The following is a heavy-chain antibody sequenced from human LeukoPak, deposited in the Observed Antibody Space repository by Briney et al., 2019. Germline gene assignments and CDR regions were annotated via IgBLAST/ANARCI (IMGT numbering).Heavy chain of an antibody. V-gene: IGHV3-23*01. J-gene: IGHJ3*02. CDR2: ISGSGGGT. D-gene: IGHD3-16*02. CDR3: ALNGREVPSGAFDI. CDR1: GFTFSSYA. Sequence: GGSLRLSCAASGFTFSSYAMSWVRQAPGKGLEWVSAISGSGGGTYYADSVKGRFTISRDNSKSTLYLQMNSLRAEDTAVYYCALNGREVPSGAFDIWGQGTMVTVSS.